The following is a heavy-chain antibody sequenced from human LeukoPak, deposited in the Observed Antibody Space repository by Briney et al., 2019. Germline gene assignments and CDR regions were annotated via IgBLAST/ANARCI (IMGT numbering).Heavy chain of an antibody. V-gene: IGHV3-7*01. CDR3: ARFSSSWYFYYYYYMDV. CDR2: IKQDGSEK. D-gene: IGHD6-13*01. CDR1: GFTFSSYW. J-gene: IGHJ6*03. Sequence: GGSLRLSCAASGFTFSSYWMSWVRQAPGKGLEWMANIKQDGSEKYYVDSVKGRFTISRDNAKNSLYLQMNSLRAEDTAVYYCARFSSSWYFYYYYYMDVWGKGTTVTISS.